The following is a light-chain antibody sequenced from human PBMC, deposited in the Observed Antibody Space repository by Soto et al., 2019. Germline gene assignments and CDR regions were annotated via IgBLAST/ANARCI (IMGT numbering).Light chain of an antibody. J-gene: IGLJ2*01. V-gene: IGLV3-21*04. Sequence: SYELTQPPSVSVAPGETARIPCGANNIGSKSVHWYQQKPGQAPVLIIYYDSDRPSGIPERLSASNSGNTATLTISRVEAGDEADYLCQVWDSREVFGGGTKLTVL. CDR3: QVWDSREV. CDR2: YDS. CDR1: NIGSKS.